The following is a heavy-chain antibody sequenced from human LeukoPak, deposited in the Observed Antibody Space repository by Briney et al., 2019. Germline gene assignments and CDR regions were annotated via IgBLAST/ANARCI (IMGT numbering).Heavy chain of an antibody. D-gene: IGHD6-13*01. CDR2: ISSSSSYI. CDR1: GFTFSSYS. CDR3: ARVTWSSSSCFEY. J-gene: IGHJ4*03. V-gene: IGHV3-21*01. Sequence: PGGSLRLSCAASGFTFSSYSMNWVRQAPGKGLGWVSSISSSSSYIYYADSVKGRFTISRDNAKNSLCLQMNSLRAEDTAVYYCARVTWSSSSCFEYWGQGTLVTVSS.